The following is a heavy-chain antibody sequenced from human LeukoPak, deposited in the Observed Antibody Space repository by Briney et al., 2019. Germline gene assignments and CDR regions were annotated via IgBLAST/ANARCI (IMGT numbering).Heavy chain of an antibody. CDR3: ARETYTNNCYYFDL. CDR2: ISTYNGNT. J-gene: IGHJ4*02. CDR1: DYTFTNYG. V-gene: IGHV1-18*01. Sequence: GASVKVSCKAADYTFTNYGIAWVRQAPGQGLEWMGWISTYNGNTMYAESLQGRVTMTTDTSTSTVYMELRSLRSDDTAVYYCARETYTNNCYYFDLWGQGTLVTVSS. D-gene: IGHD1-1*01.